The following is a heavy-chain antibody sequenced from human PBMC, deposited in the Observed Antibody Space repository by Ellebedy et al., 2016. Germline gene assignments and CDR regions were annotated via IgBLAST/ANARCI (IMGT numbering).Heavy chain of an antibody. CDR3: ARESGSSSGYSPHYYYYYGMDV. Sequence: ATVKVSCXASGYTFTGYYMHWVRQAPGQGLEWMGWINPNSGGTNYAQKFQGRVTMTRDTSISTAYMELSRLRSDDTAVYYCARESGSSSGYSPHYYYYYGMDVWGQGTTVTVSS. V-gene: IGHV1-2*02. CDR2: INPNSGGT. D-gene: IGHD6-13*01. CDR1: GYTFTGYY. J-gene: IGHJ6*02.